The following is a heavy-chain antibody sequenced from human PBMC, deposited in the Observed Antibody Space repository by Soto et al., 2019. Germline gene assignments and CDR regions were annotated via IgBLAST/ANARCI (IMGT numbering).Heavy chain of an antibody. Sequence: EVQLVESGGGLVQPGGSLRLSCAASGFAFSSEWMHWVRQAPGKGLVWVSRIDPYDTGITYADSVKGRFTISRDNAKNTLYLQMNSLRAEDTAVYYCTSDTFGARDSWDQGTLVTVSS. V-gene: IGHV3-74*01. CDR2: IDPYDTGI. CDR1: GFAFSSEW. J-gene: IGHJ4*02. D-gene: IGHD2-15*01. CDR3: TSDTFGARDS.